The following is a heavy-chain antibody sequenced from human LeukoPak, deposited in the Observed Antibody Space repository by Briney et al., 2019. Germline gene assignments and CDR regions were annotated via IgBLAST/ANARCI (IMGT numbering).Heavy chain of an antibody. J-gene: IGHJ1*01. V-gene: IGHV4-30-2*03. CDR1: GGSISSGGYS. D-gene: IGHD6-19*01. CDR3: ARQLFRQWPVYFQH. Sequence: SQTLSLTCAVSGGSISSGGYSWSWIRQPPGKGLEWIGYIYYSGSPYYNPSLKSLVTMSVDTSKNQFSLKQSSVTAADTAVYYCARQLFRQWPVYFQHWGQDTLVTVSS. CDR2: IYYSGSP.